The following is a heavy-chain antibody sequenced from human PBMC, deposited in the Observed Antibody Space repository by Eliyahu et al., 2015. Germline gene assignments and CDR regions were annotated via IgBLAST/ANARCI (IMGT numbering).Heavy chain of an antibody. CDR1: GFXFXTXX. D-gene: IGHD4-17*01. CDR2: ISYDGSNK. Sequence: QVQLVESGGGVVQPGRSLRXYCXASGFXFXTXXXXWGRXAPGKGLEWVAVISYDGSNKYYADSVKGRFTISRDNSKNTLYLQMNSLRAEDTAVYYCAKDLRDYGDYIRRNYYYGMDVWGQGTTVTVSS. V-gene: IGHV3-30*18. J-gene: IGHJ6*02. CDR3: AKDLRDYGDYIRRNYYYGMDV.